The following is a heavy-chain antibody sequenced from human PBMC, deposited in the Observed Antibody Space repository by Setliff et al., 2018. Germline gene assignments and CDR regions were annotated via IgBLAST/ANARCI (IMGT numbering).Heavy chain of an antibody. D-gene: IGHD2-21*02. CDR1: GYSISSGYI. V-gene: IGHV4-38-2*02. J-gene: IGHJ4*02. CDR2: IYYSGST. CDR3: ARDLGHGGDSDY. Sequence: SETLSLTCTVSGYSISSGYIWGWIRQPPGKGLEWIGYIYYSGSTDSHPSLKSRLTISRDTSKNQVSLKLNSVTATDTAVYYCARDLGHGGDSDYWGQGILVTVSS.